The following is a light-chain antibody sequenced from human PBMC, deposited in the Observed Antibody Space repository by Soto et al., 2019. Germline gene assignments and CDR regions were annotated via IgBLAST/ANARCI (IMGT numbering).Light chain of an antibody. CDR2: NVN. J-gene: IGLJ1*01. CDR1: SSDIGAYEY. V-gene: IGLV2-14*03. CDR3: LSHTTSRNYV. Sequence: SALTQPASVSGSPGQSITISCSGTSSDIGAYEYVSWYQQHPGKPPKLMIYNVNNRPSGVSYRFSGSKSGNTASLTISRLQPEDEADYYCLSHTTSRNYVFGPGTKVTV.